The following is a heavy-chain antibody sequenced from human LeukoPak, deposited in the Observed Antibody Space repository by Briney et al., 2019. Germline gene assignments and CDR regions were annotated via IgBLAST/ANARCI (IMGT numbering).Heavy chain of an antibody. J-gene: IGHJ6*04. D-gene: IGHD3-10*01. CDR2: IDPSDSYT. Sequence: GESLRISCRGSGYSFTSYWISWVRQLPGKGLEWMGRIDPSDSYTNYSPSFQGHVTISADKSISTAYLQWSSLKASDTAMYYCARLVVRGVIEDYYGTDVWGKGATVTVSS. V-gene: IGHV5-10-1*01. CDR3: ARLVVRGVIEDYYGTDV. CDR1: GYSFTSYW.